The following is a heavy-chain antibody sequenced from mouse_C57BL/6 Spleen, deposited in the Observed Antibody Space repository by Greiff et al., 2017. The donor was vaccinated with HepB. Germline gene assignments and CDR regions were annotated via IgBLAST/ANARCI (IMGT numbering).Heavy chain of an antibody. J-gene: IGHJ1*03. V-gene: IGHV5-6*01. Sequence: EVQRVESGGDLVKPGGSLKLSCAASGFTLSSYGMSWVRQTPDKRLEWVATISSGGSYTYYSDSVKGRFTISTDNGKNTLYLQMSSLKSEDTAMYYCAKHNCNSADWYFWGWGTRATVTAAS. CDR2: ISSGGSYT. CDR3: AKHNCNSADWYFWG. CDR1: GFTLSSYG. D-gene: IGHD4-1*02.